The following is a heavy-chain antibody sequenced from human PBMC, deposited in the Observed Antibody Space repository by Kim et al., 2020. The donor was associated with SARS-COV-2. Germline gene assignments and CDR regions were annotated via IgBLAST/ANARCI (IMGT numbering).Heavy chain of an antibody. V-gene: IGHV3-7*03. CDR3: VRSRWMDV. Sequence: GGSLRLSCAASGFTSNSYWMYWVRLAPGKGLEWVANIKQDGSEKYNVDSVKGRFTISRDNDKNSLYLQMNSLRAEDTAVYYCVRSRWMDVWGQGTTVTVSS. CDR1: GFTSNSYW. J-gene: IGHJ6*02. CDR2: IKQDGSEK.